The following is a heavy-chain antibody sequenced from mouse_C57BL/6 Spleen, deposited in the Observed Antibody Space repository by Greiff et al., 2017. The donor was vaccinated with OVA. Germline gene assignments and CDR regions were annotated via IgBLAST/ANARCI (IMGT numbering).Heavy chain of an antibody. J-gene: IGHJ1*03. CDR1: GYTFTSYW. V-gene: IGHV1-52*01. D-gene: IGHD1-1*01. CDR2: IDPSDSET. Sequence: VQLQPPGAELVRPGSSVKLSCKASGYTFTSYWMHWVKQRPIQGLEWIGNIDPSDSETHYNQKFKDKATLTVDKSSSTAYMQLSCLTSEDSAVYYCARWDYYGSSYWYFDVWGTGTTVTVSS. CDR3: ARWDYYGSSYWYFDV.